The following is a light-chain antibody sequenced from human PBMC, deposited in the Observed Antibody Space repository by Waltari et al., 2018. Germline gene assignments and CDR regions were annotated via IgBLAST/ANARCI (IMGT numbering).Light chain of an antibody. CDR1: SSNIGAGYD. CDR3: QSYDSSLSGVV. V-gene: IGLV1-40*01. Sequence: GAPGQRVTISCTGSSSNIGAGYDVHWCQQLPGTAPKLLIYGNSNRPSGVPDRFSGSKSGTSASLAITGLQAEDEADYYCQSYDSSLSGVVFGGGTKLTVL. J-gene: IGLJ2*01. CDR2: GNS.